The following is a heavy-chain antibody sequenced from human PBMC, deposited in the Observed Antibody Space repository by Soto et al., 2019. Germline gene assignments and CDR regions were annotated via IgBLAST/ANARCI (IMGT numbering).Heavy chain of an antibody. J-gene: IGHJ4*02. CDR3: ASLTPGSYGSGSSSFDY. D-gene: IGHD3-10*01. CDR2: ISSSSSYT. CDR1: GVSFSNYY. V-gene: IGHV3-11*06. Sequence: GGSLKLACAASGVSFSNYYMSWIRQAPGKGLEWVSYISSSSSYTNYADSVKGRFTISRDNAKNSLYLQMNRLRAEDTAVYYCASLTPGSYGSGSSSFDYWGQGTRVTVSS.